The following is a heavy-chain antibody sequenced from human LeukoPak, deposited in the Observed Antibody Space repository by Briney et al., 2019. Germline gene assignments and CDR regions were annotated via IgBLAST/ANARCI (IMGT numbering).Heavy chain of an antibody. CDR1: GFTFSSYS. CDR2: ISSSGNYK. CDR3: ARGPCSGTSCYTPDAFDI. V-gene: IGHV3-21*01. J-gene: IGHJ3*02. Sequence: GGSLRLSCAASGFTFSSYSMNWVRQAPGKGLEWVSSISSSGNYKYYADSVKGRFTISRDNASNSLSLQMNSLRAEDTAVYYCARGPCSGTSCYTPDAFDIWGQGTMVTVSS. D-gene: IGHD2-2*02.